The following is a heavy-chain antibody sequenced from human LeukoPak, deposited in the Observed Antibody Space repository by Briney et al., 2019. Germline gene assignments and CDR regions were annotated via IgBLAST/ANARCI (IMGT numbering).Heavy chain of an antibody. V-gene: IGHV3-30*18. CDR1: GFIFSSYG. CDR3: AKGLVLRYFDWLSPVDY. CDR2: ISYDGSNK. Sequence: PGRSLRLSCAASGFIFSSYGMHWVRQAPGKGLEWVAVISYDGSNKYYADSVKGRFTISRDNSKNTLYLQMNSLRAEDTAVYYCAKGLVLRYFDWLSPVDYWGQGTLVTVSS. D-gene: IGHD3-9*01. J-gene: IGHJ4*02.